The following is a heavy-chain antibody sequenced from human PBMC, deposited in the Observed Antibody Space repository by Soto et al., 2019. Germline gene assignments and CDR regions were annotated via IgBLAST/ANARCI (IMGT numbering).Heavy chain of an antibody. J-gene: IGHJ4*02. CDR2: IGTSGVAT. V-gene: IGHV3-23*01. CDR3: AKEGLLLRSLEWIPDYFDH. CDR1: GFTLSTYA. D-gene: IGHD3-3*01. Sequence: EVQLLESGGGLVQPGGSLRLSCAASGFTLSTYAMNWVRQAPGKGLEWVSLIGTSGVATKYADSVKGRFTISRDNSKNTLYLQMNSLRAEDTATYYCAKEGLLLRSLEWIPDYFDHWGQGTLVTVSS.